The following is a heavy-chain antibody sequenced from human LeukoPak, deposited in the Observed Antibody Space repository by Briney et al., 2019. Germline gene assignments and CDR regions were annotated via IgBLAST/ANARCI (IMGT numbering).Heavy chain of an antibody. V-gene: IGHV4-59*01. Sequence: SETLSLTCTVSGGSISSYYWSWIRQPPGKGLEWIGYVYYTGSTNYNPSLKSRVTMSIDTSKNQFSLRLRYVTAADTAVYYCARRVVAATFGYYYYYGMDVWGQGTTVTVSS. CDR2: VYYTGST. J-gene: IGHJ6*02. CDR1: GGSISSYY. D-gene: IGHD2-15*01. CDR3: ARRVVAATFGYYYYYGMDV.